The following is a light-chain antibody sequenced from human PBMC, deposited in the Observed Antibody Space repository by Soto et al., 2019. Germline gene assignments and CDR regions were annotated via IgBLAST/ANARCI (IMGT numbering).Light chain of an antibody. CDR3: CSYAGSNTPVV. Sequence: QSALTQPRSVSGSPGQSVIISCTGTSSDVGNYNYVSWYQQHPGKAPKLIIYDVTKRPSGVPDHFSGSTSGNTASLTISGLQAEDEADYYCCSYAGSNTPVVFGGGTKLTVL. J-gene: IGLJ2*01. V-gene: IGLV2-11*01. CDR1: SSDVGNYNY. CDR2: DVT.